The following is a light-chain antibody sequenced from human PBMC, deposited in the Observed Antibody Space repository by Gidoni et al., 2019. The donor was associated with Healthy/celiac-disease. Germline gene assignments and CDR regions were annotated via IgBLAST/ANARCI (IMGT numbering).Light chain of an antibody. CDR1: QSISSW. V-gene: IGKV1-5*03. J-gene: IGKJ2*01. CDR3: QQYNSYPYT. CDR2: KAS. Sequence: DIQMTQSTSTLSASVGDRVTITCLASQSISSWLAWYQQKPGKAPKLLIYKASSLESGVPSKFSGSGSGTEFTLTISSLQPDDFATYYCQQYNSYPYTFGQGTKLEIK.